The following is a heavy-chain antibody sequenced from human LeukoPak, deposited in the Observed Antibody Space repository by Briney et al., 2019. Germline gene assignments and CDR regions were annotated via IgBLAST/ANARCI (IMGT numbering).Heavy chain of an antibody. CDR2: IYYSGST. V-gene: IGHV4-31*03. CDR3: ARVHSSSWYGSEYYFDY. CDR1: GGSVSSGSYF. D-gene: IGHD6-13*01. Sequence: PSETLSLTCTVSGGSVSSGSYFWSWIRQPPGKGLEWIGYIYYSGSTYYNPSLKSRVTISVDTSKNQFSLKLSSVTAADTAVYYCARVHSSSWYGSEYYFDYWGQGTLVTVSS. J-gene: IGHJ4*02.